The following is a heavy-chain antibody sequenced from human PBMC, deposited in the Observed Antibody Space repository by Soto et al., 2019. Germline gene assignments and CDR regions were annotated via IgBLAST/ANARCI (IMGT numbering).Heavy chain of an antibody. CDR2: IRGSGGSA. D-gene: IGHD6-19*01. V-gene: IGHV3-23*01. CDR3: ARESAVAGTFDY. CDR1: GFTFSSYA. J-gene: IGHJ4*02. Sequence: EVQLLESGGGLVQPGGSLRLSCAASGFTFSSYAMSWVRQAPGKGLEWVSAIRGSGGSAYYADSVKGRFTISRDNSKNTLYLQMNSLRAGDTAVYYCARESAVAGTFDYWGQGSRLTVSS.